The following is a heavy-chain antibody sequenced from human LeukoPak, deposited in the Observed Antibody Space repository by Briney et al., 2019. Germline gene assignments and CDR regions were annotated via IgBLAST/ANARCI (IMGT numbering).Heavy chain of an antibody. V-gene: IGHV4-38-2*01. Sequence: SETLSLTCAVSGYSISSGYYWGWIRQPPGKGLEWIGSIYHSGSTYYNPSLKSRVSISVDTFKNQFSLKLSSVTAADTAVYYCASSVAYGDYSFDYWGQGTLVTVSS. CDR1: GYSISSGYY. CDR3: ASSVAYGDYSFDY. D-gene: IGHD4-17*01. J-gene: IGHJ4*02. CDR2: IYHSGST.